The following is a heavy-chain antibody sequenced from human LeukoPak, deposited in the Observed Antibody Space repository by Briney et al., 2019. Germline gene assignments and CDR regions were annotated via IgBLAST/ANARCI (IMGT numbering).Heavy chain of an antibody. D-gene: IGHD5-18*01. CDR3: TTQYSSGRHSDY. J-gene: IGHJ4*02. CDR2: IKSKTDGGTT. V-gene: IGHV3-15*01. Sequence: GALRLSCAASGFTFSNAWMSWVRQAPGKGLEWVGRIKSKTDGGTTDYAAPVKGRFTISRDDSKNTLYLQMNSLKTEDTAVYYCTTQYSSGRHSDYWGQGTLVTVSS. CDR1: GFTFSNAW.